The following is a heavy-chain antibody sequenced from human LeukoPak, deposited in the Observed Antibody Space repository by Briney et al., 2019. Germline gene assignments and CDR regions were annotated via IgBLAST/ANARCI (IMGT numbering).Heavy chain of an antibody. J-gene: IGHJ4*02. CDR3: ARGLDIVVVPAAALYCAY. CDR2: INHSGST. D-gene: IGHD2-2*03. V-gene: IGHV4-34*01. CDR1: GGSLSGYY. Sequence: SETLSLTCAVYGGSLSGYYWSWIRQPPGKGLEWIGEINHSGSTNYNPSLKSRVTITVDTSKNQFSLKLSSVTAADTAVYYCARGLDIVVVPAAALYCAYWGQGTLVTASS.